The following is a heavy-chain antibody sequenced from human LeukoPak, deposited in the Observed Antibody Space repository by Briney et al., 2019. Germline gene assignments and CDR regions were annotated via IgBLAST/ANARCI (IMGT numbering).Heavy chain of an antibody. CDR2: ISISSSAI. D-gene: IGHD2-8*01. CDR1: GFTFSTYS. CDR3: ARSGYCTNSGCLNGRGGFDI. V-gene: IGHV3-48*04. Sequence: PGGSLRVSCAASGFTFSTYSMNWVRQAPGKGLEWVSYISISSSAIYYADSGKGRFSISRDNAKNSLYLQMNSLRAEDTAVYYCARSGYCTNSGCLNGRGGFDIWGQGTMVTVSS. J-gene: IGHJ3*02.